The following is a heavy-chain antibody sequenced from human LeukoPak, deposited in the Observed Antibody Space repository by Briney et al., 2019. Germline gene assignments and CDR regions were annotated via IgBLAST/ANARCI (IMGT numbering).Heavy chain of an antibody. CDR1: GGSISSYY. CDR3: ARAGSMVQGVMDWFDP. Sequence: SETLSLTCTVSGGSISSYYWCWIRQPAGKGLEWIGRIYISGSTNYNPSLKSRVTMSVDTSKNQFSLKLSSVTAADTAVYYCARAGSMVQGVMDWFDPWGQGTLVTVSS. D-gene: IGHD3-10*01. V-gene: IGHV4-4*07. J-gene: IGHJ5*02. CDR2: IYISGST.